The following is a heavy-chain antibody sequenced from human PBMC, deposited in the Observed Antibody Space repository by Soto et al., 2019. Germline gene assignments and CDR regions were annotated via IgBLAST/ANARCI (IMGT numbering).Heavy chain of an antibody. CDR3: ARSCATNCRYMDV. Sequence: GGSLRLSCAVSGFTFSSFWMSWVRQAPGKGLEWVANIKQDGSEKYYVDSVKGRFTVSRDNAKNSLHLQMNSLRVEDTAVYYCARSCATNCRYMDVWGKGTTVTVSS. J-gene: IGHJ6*03. CDR2: IKQDGSEK. V-gene: IGHV3-7*01. D-gene: IGHD2-2*01. CDR1: GFTFSSFW.